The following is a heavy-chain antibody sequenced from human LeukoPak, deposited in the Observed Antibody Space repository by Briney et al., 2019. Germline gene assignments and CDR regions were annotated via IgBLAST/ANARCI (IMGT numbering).Heavy chain of an antibody. CDR3: AKEAIPDYGDYLDYFDY. Sequence: GGSLRLSCAASGFTFSSYGMHWVRQAPGKGLEWVAVIIYDGSNKYYADSLKGRFTVSRDNSKNTLCLQMNSLRAEDTAVYYCAKEAIPDYGDYLDYFDYWGQGTLVTVSS. J-gene: IGHJ4*02. CDR1: GFTFSSYG. D-gene: IGHD4-17*01. CDR2: IIYDGSNK. V-gene: IGHV3-30*18.